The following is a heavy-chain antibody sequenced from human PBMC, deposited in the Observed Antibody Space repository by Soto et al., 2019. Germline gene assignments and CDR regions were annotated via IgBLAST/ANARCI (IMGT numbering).Heavy chain of an antibody. J-gene: IGHJ4*02. D-gene: IGHD2-15*01. CDR2: ISAYNGNT. CDR3: ARGYCSGGGCLSFDY. Sequence: ASVKVSCKASGYTFTSYGISWVRQAPGQGLEWMGWISAYNGNTNYAQKLQGRVTMTTDTSTSTAYMELRSLRYDDTAVYYCARGYCSGGGCLSFDYWGQGTLVTVSS. CDR1: GYTFTSYG. V-gene: IGHV1-18*01.